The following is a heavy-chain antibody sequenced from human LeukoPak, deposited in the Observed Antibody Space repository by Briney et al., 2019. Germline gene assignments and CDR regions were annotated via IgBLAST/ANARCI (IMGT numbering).Heavy chain of an antibody. Sequence: SETLSLTCAVYGESFSGYYWSWIRQSPGKGLEWIGEINYSGGTNYNPSLKSRVTISVDTSKNQFSLKLNSVTAADTAVYYCAISSYAADSSGYPHWGQGTLVTVSS. CDR1: GESFSGYY. CDR2: INYSGGT. D-gene: IGHD3-22*01. J-gene: IGHJ4*02. CDR3: AISSYAADSSGYPH. V-gene: IGHV4-34*01.